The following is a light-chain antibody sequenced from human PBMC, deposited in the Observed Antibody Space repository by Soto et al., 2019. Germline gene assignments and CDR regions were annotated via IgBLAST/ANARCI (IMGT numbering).Light chain of an antibody. J-gene: IGKJ1*01. V-gene: IGKV1-5*03. Sequence: DIQMTQSPSTLSASVGDRVTITCRASQSISSWLAWYQQKPGKAPKLLIYKASSLESGVPSRFSGSGSGTEFTLTISSXQPDDFATYYCQQYNSYSGTFGQGTKVDIK. CDR2: KAS. CDR1: QSISSW. CDR3: QQYNSYSGT.